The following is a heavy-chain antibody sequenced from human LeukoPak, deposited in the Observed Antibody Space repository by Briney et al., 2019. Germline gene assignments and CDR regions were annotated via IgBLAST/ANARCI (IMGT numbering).Heavy chain of an antibody. CDR1: GFAFSSHW. J-gene: IGHJ4*02. Sequence: GGSLRLSCAASGFAFSSHWMSWVRQAPGKGLEWVANINQDGSEKHYVDSVKGRFTISRDNAKNSLYLQMNSLRAEDTAVYYCAKIGPSGSYFDCWGQGTLVTVSS. CDR3: AKIGPSGSYFDC. V-gene: IGHV3-7*03. CDR2: INQDGSEK. D-gene: IGHD1-26*01.